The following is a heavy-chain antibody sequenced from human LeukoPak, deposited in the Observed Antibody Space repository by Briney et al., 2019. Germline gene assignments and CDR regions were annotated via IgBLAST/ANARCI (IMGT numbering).Heavy chain of an antibody. CDR3: AKGSSSWYVGRNDY. CDR1: GFTFSSYA. J-gene: IGHJ4*02. CDR2: ISGSGGST. D-gene: IGHD6-13*01. V-gene: IGHV3-23*01. Sequence: GGSLRLSCAASGFTFSSYAMSWVRQAPGKGLEWVSAISGSGGSTYYADSVKGRFTIPRDNSKNTLYLQMNSLRAEDTAVYYCAKGSSSWYVGRNDYWGQGTLVTVSS.